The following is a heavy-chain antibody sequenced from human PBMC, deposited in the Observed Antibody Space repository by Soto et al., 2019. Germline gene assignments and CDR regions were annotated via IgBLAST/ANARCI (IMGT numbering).Heavy chain of an antibody. CDR3: ARLPGIVAPGTVFLDI. J-gene: IGHJ4*02. V-gene: IGHV5-51*01. CDR2: IYPGDSDT. D-gene: IGHD1-1*01. CDR1: GYRFTSSW. Sequence: GESLKISCKASGYRFTSSWIGWVRQMPGKGLEWMGIIYPGDSDTRYRPSFQGQVTISADKSSSTAYLQWNSLQASDTAMYYCARLPGIVAPGTVFLDIWCQGTMVTVSS.